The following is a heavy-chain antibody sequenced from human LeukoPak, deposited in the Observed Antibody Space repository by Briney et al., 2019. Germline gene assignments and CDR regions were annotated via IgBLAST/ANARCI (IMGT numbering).Heavy chain of an antibody. CDR2: ISSSSSTI. Sequence: GGSLRLSCAASGFTFSSYSMNWVRQAPGKGLEWVSYISSSSSTIYYADSVKGRFTISRDNAKNSLYLQMNSLRAEDTAVYYCAKGGEKDSSPYWGQGTLVTVSS. D-gene: IGHD6-13*01. V-gene: IGHV3-48*04. CDR1: GFTFSSYS. J-gene: IGHJ4*02. CDR3: AKGGEKDSSPY.